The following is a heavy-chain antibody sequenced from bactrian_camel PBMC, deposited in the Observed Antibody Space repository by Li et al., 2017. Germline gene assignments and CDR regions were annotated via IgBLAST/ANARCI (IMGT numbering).Heavy chain of an antibody. CDR1: GIGYDGYC. CDR2: IDSDGST. V-gene: IGHV3S55*01. Sequence: HVQLVESGGGSAQAGGSLRLSCAISGIGYDGYCMGWFRQVPEKEREGVAAIDSDGSTNYIDSVKGRFSISRNDLNDTTYLQMDNVKSEDTALYYCGTRYPGSWYRTYWGQGTQVTVS. CDR3: GTRYPGSWYRTY. J-gene: IGHJ4*01. D-gene: IGHD6*01.